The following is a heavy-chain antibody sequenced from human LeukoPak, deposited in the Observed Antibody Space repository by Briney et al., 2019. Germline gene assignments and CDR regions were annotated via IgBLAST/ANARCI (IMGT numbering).Heavy chain of an antibody. V-gene: IGHV1-69*13. CDR3: ARDQRQRGYNYGYFY. Sequence: ASVKVSCKASGGTFSGYAINWVRQAPGQGLEWMGGIIPMFGTPNYAQKFQGTVTITADESTSTAYLELSSLRSEDTTIYYCARDQRQRGYNYGYFYWGQGTLVTVSS. CDR1: GGTFSGYA. J-gene: IGHJ4*02. D-gene: IGHD5-18*01. CDR2: IIPMFGTP.